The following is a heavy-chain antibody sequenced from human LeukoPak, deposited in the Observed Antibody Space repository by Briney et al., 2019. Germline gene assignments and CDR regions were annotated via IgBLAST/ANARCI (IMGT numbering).Heavy chain of an antibody. D-gene: IGHD6-13*01. J-gene: IGHJ2*01. V-gene: IGHV3-21*01. Sequence: PGGSLRLSCAASGFTFSSYAMHWVRQAPGKGLEGVSSMSSSSSSIFYADSVKGRFTISRDNAKNSLYLQMNSLSADDTAVYYCARGVDSGMASNWYFDLWGRGTLVTVSS. CDR3: ARGVDSGMASNWYFDL. CDR2: MSSSSSSI. CDR1: GFTFSSYA.